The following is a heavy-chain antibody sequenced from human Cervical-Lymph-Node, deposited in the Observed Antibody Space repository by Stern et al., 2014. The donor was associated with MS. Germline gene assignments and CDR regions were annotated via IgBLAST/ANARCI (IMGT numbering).Heavy chain of an antibody. CDR3: ATYQVGATRADAFDI. CDR1: GGSISSGNW. J-gene: IGHJ3*02. Sequence: QVQLQESGPGLVKPSGTLSLTCAVSGGSISSGNWWSWVRQPPGKGLEWIGEIYHSGSTNYNTSLTSRVTMSVDKSKNQFSLHLSSVTAADTAVYYCATYQVGATRADAFDIWGQGTMVTVSS. CDR2: IYHSGST. D-gene: IGHD1-26*01. V-gene: IGHV4-4*02.